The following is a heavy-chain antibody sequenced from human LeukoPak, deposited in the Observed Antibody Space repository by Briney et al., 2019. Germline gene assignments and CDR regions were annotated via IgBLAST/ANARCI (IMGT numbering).Heavy chain of an antibody. CDR3: ARGRRDGYYY. Sequence: PSGTLSLTCAVYGGSFSGYYWSWIRQPPGKGLEWIGEINHSGSTNYNPSLKSRVTISVDTSKNQFSLKLSSVTAADTAVYYCARGRRDGYYYWGQGTLVTVSS. CDR2: INHSGST. V-gene: IGHV4-34*01. J-gene: IGHJ4*02. CDR1: GGSFSGYY. D-gene: IGHD5-24*01.